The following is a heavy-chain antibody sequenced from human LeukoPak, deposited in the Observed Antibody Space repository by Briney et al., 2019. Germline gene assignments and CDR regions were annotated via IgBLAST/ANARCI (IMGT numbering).Heavy chain of an antibody. V-gene: IGHV1-18*01. D-gene: IGHD3-16*02. CDR2: ISAYNGNT. Sequence: ASVKVSCTASGYTFTSYGISWVRQAPGQGLEWMGWISAYNGNTNYAQKLQGRVTMTTDTSTSTAYMELRSLRSDDTAVYYCARVWDDYVWGSYRPRWFDPWGQGTLVTASS. CDR1: GYTFTSYG. CDR3: ARVWDDYVWGSYRPRWFDP. J-gene: IGHJ5*02.